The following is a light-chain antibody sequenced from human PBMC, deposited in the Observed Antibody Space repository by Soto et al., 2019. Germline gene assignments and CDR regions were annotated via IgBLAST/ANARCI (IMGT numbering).Light chain of an antibody. CDR3: QQYTSYSWT. Sequence: DIQMTHSPSTLSASVGHRVTITCRASQTINNYLAWYQQKPGKAPKLLIYDASSLESGVPSRFSGSGSGTEFTLTISSQQPDDCATYHCQQYTSYSWTFGHGTKVEIK. CDR1: QTINNY. J-gene: IGKJ1*01. V-gene: IGKV1-5*01. CDR2: DAS.